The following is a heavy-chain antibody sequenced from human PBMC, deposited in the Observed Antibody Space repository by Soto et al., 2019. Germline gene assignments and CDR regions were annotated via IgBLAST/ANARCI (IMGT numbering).Heavy chain of an antibody. CDR3: AQFHGLGIYSPWFDP. CDR1: GIIFGSYD. Sequence: EVQLLESGGGLVQSGGSLRLSCVASGIIFGSYDMSWVRQAPGKGLEWVSAVRVSDSRTFYADSVRGRFTISRDNSKNTLYLQMNSLRAEDTAVYYCAQFHGLGIYSPWFDPWGQGTLITVSS. J-gene: IGHJ5*02. CDR2: VRVSDSRT. D-gene: IGHD3-10*01. V-gene: IGHV3-23*01.